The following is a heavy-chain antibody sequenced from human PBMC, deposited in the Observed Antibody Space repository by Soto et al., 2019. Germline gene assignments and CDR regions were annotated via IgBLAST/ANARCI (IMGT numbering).Heavy chain of an antibody. Sequence: GSGPTLVNPTQTLTLTCTFSGVSLSTSGMCVSWIRQPPGKALEWLARIDWDDDKYYSTSLKTRLTISKDTSKNQVVLTMTNMDPVDTATYYCARETQSITGTTRFDHWGQGTLVTVSS. CDR3: ARETQSITGTTRFDH. D-gene: IGHD1-7*01. CDR2: IDWDDDK. V-gene: IGHV2-70*11. J-gene: IGHJ4*02. CDR1: GVSLSTSGMC.